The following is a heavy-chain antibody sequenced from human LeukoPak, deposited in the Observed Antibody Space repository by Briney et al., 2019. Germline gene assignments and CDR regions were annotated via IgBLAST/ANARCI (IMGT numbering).Heavy chain of an antibody. D-gene: IGHD2-15*01. J-gene: IGHJ4*02. V-gene: IGHV1-2*02. CDR1: GYMFTDYY. CDR2: IDPNSGGT. CDR3: ARDRYCTGGTCYGNLFDY. Sequence: ASVKVSCKASGYMFTDYYMHWVRQAPGQGLEWMGWIDPNSGGTKSAQKFQGRVTMTRDTSISTAYMELSRLRSDDTAVYYCARDRYCTGGTCYGNLFDYWGQGTLVTVSS.